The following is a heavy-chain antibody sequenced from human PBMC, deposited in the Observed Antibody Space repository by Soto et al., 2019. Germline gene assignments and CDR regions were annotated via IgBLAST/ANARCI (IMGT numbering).Heavy chain of an antibody. J-gene: IGHJ4*02. V-gene: IGHV4-59*01. Sequence: ASETVSLTCSVSGGSMSEYFWSWIRQSPGKGLEWIGYIYYLGSTDYNPSLKSRVTISVDTSKRQFSLRLTSVTAADTAVYYCARDGYDGSGSPYPAYWGPGTQVTVSS. D-gene: IGHD3-10*01. CDR2: IYYLGST. CDR3: ARDGYDGSGSPYPAY. CDR1: GGSMSEYF.